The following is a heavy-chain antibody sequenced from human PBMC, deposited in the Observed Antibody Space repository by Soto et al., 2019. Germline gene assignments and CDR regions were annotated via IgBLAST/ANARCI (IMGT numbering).Heavy chain of an antibody. J-gene: IGHJ6*02. CDR1: GFTFSTYS. CDR2: ISSRSDI. Sequence: GGSLRLSCVGSGFTFSTYSIDWVRQAPGKGLEWVSSISSRSDIYYADSVKGRFTISRDNAKNSVSLQMNSLRAEDTAVYYCAREYTAWPLAYGLDVWGQGTTVTVSS. D-gene: IGHD2-2*02. CDR3: AREYTAWPLAYGLDV. V-gene: IGHV3-21*01.